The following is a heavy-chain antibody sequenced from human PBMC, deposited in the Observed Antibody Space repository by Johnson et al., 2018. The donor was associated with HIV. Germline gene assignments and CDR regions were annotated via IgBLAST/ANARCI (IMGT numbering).Heavy chain of an antibody. CDR1: GFTFSSFG. D-gene: IGHD3-16*02. J-gene: IGHJ3*02. CDR2: IWYDGSDK. V-gene: IGHV3-33*01. CDR3: AREIPYDYVWGSYRPGAFDI. Sequence: QVQLVESGGGVVQPGRSLRLSCAASGFTFSSFGMHWVRQAPGKGLEWVAVIWYDGSDKYYADSVKGRFTISRDNAKNSLYLQMNSLRAEDTALYYCAREIPYDYVWGSYRPGAFDIWGQGTMVTVSS.